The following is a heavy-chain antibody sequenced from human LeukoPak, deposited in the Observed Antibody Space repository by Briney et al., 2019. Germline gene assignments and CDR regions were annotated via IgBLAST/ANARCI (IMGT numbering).Heavy chain of an antibody. CDR3: ATGSCPSSYSGYWFDP. J-gene: IGHJ5*02. CDR2: INYSGST. CDR1: TGSFSGYY. Sequence: SETPLIFCADYTGSFSGYYWSCIRQHPAPRLERLGEINYSGSTNYNPSIKSPVSISVDTSKNQFSLKLSSVPDADTPVYYCATGSCPSSYSGYWFDPWGPPTPVTSSS. D-gene: IGHD2-15*01. V-gene: IGHV4-34*01.